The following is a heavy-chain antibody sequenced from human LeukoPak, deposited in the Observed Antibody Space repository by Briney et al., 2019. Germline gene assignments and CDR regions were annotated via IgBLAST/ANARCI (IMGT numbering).Heavy chain of an antibody. Sequence: GGSLRLSCAASGFTFSSYGMSWVRQAPGKGLEWLSYISSSGSTIYYTDSVKGRFTISRDNAKNSLYLQMNSLRAEDTAVYFCARDHGDYVWGSDRYYDYWGQGTLVTVSS. J-gene: IGHJ4*02. V-gene: IGHV3-48*04. CDR2: ISSSGSTI. D-gene: IGHD3-16*02. CDR1: GFTFSSYG. CDR3: ARDHGDYVWGSDRYYDY.